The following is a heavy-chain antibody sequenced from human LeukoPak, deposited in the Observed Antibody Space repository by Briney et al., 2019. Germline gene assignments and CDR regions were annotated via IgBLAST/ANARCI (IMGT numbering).Heavy chain of an antibody. J-gene: IGHJ4*02. CDR1: GFTFSSFP. CDR2: INNNGGGT. Sequence: SGGSLRLSCAASGFTFSSFPMSWVRQAPGKGLEWVSHINNNGGGTSYADSVKGRFTISRDNSKNTLYVHLNSLRAEDTAVYYCAKPHTPYCSGATCYLFDFWGQGTPVTVSS. V-gene: IGHV3-23*05. CDR3: AKPHTPYCSGATCYLFDF. D-gene: IGHD2-15*01.